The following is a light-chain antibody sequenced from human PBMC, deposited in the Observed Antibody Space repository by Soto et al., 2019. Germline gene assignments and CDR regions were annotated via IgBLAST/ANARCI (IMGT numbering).Light chain of an antibody. CDR1: SGSVSSRYY. CDR2: SGD. CDR3: VLYMKGDIRV. Sequence: QTVVTQEASLSVSPGGTVTLTCGLTSGSVSSRYYPSWYRQDPGQTPRTLIYSGDIRSSGVPDRSSGSILGSKAALTITGAQADDASVYYCVLYMKGDIRVFGGGTKLTVL. V-gene: IGLV8-61*01. J-gene: IGLJ2*01.